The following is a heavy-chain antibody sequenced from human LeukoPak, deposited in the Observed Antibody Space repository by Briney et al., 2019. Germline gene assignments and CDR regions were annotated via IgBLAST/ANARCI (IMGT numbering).Heavy chain of an antibody. V-gene: IGHV1-8*03. CDR1: GYTSTSYD. CDR2: MNPYNGET. Sequence: ASVKVSCKASGYTSTSYDINWVRQATGQGLEWMGWMNPYNGETGYAQKFQGRVTITRDTSTNTAYMELNSLTSEDTAVFYCARGQWGSYGSWYYDYWGQGTLVTVSS. J-gene: IGHJ4*02. CDR3: ARGQWGSYGSWYYDY. D-gene: IGHD3-16*02.